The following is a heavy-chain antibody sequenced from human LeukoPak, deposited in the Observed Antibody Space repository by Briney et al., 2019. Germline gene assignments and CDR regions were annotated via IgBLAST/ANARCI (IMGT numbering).Heavy chain of an antibody. CDR2: LTDSGGTT. Sequence: GGPLRLSCVASGFTFSSYAMGWVRQAPGKRPEWVSSLTDSGGTTYYVDSVKGRFTISRDNSKNTLYLHMNSLRAEDTAVYYCAKKRDAFDIWGQGTVVAVSS. CDR1: GFTFSSYA. D-gene: IGHD5-24*01. J-gene: IGHJ3*02. CDR3: AKKRDAFDI. V-gene: IGHV3-23*01.